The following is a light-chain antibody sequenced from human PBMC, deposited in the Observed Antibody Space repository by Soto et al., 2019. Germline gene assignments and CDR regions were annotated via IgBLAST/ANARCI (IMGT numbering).Light chain of an antibody. CDR1: NSDVGIYDF. CDR3: ISYTSDDVRYV. Sequence: QSALTQPASVSGTPGQSITISCTGSNSDVGIYDFVSWYQHHPGRAPKLIVSEVSHRPSGVSNRFSGSKSGNTASPTISGPQSWDEADYYCISYTSDDVRYVFGTGTKLTVL. J-gene: IGLJ1*01. V-gene: IGLV2-14*01. CDR2: EVS.